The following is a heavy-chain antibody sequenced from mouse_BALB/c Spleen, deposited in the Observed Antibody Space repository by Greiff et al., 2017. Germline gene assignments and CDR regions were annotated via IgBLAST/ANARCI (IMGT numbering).Heavy chain of an antibody. CDR2: IDPYNGGT. Sequence: EVQRVESGPELVKPGASVKVSCKASGYAFTSYNMYWVKQSHGKSLEWIGYIDPYNGGTSYNQKFKGKATLTVDKSSSTAYMHLNSLTSEDSAVYYCALDSSGYGAYWGQGTLVTVSA. D-gene: IGHD3-2*01. CDR3: ALDSSGYGAY. CDR1: GYAFTSYN. V-gene: IGHV1S135*01. J-gene: IGHJ3*01.